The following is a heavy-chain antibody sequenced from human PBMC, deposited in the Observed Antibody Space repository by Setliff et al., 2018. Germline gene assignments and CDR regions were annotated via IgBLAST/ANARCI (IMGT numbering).Heavy chain of an antibody. CDR1: GASISSYF. J-gene: IGHJ6*03. CDR3: ARALASGSYYGQSSYYMDV. D-gene: IGHD3-10*01. Sequence: PSETLSLTCSVSGASISSYFWTWIRQPPGKGLEWIGNIHTSESTKYNPSLKSRVTISLDTSKRQFSLKLTSETAADTAVYYCARALASGSYYGQSSYYMDVWGKGTTVTVSS. CDR2: IHTSEST. V-gene: IGHV4-4*08.